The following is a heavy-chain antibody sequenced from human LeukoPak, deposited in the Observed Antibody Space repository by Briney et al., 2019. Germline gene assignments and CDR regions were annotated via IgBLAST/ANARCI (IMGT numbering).Heavy chain of an antibody. CDR1: GGSISSYY. J-gene: IGHJ6*02. Sequence: SETLSLTCTVSGGSISSYYWSWIRQPAGKGLEWIGRIYTSGSTNYNPSLKSRVTMSVDTSKNQFSLKLSSVTAADTAVYYCARVQAAVADPAYYYYYGMDVWGQGTTVTVSS. D-gene: IGHD6-19*01. CDR2: IYTSGST. V-gene: IGHV4-4*07. CDR3: ARVQAAVADPAYYYYYGMDV.